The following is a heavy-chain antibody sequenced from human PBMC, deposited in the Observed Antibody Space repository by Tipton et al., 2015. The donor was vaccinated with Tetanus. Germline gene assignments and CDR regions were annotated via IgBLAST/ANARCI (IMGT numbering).Heavy chain of an antibody. Sequence: TLSLTCAVHGGSLSRYYWSWIRQSPGKGLEWIGEIHPSGSVFYSPSLKSRVTMLLDTSANQFSLKLTSVTAADTAIYYCARGEDQYKSGKFWGQGTLVTVSS. J-gene: IGHJ4*02. V-gene: IGHV4-34*01. CDR2: IHPSGSV. CDR3: ARGEDQYKSGKF. D-gene: IGHD1-1*01. CDR1: GGSLSRYY.